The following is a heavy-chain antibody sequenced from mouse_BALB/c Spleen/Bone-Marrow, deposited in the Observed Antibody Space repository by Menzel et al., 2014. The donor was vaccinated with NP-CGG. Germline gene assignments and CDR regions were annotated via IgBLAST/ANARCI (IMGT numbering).Heavy chain of an antibody. J-gene: IGHJ2*01. CDR3: ARRILYCGSLDY. D-gene: IGHD1-1*01. CDR2: ITSGGSYT. V-gene: IGHV5-9-1*01. CDR1: GFTFSSYA. Sequence: EVKLVESGGGLVKPGGSLKLSCAAPGFTFSSYARSRVRQTPEKRLEWVATITSGGSYTYYPDSMKGRFTISRDNAKNALCLQMRSLRSETTAMYYCARRILYCGSLDYWGQGTTLTVSS.